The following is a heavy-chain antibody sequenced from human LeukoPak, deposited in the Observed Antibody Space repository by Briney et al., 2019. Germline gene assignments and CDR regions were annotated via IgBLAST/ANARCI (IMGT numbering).Heavy chain of an antibody. D-gene: IGHD4-17*01. CDR3: AKADYGEPSGS. CDR2: ISGSGGST. CDR1: GGSISSGGYS. Sequence: LSLTCTVSGGSISSGGYSWSWIRQAPGKGLEWVSAISGSGGSTYYADSVKGRFTISRDNSKNTLYLQMNSLRAEDTAVYYCAKADYGEPSGSWGQGTLVTVSS. J-gene: IGHJ4*02. V-gene: IGHV3-23*01.